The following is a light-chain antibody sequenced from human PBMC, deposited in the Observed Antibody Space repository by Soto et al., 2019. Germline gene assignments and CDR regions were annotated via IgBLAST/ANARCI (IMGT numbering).Light chain of an antibody. Sequence: DTQMTQSPSSLSASVGDRVTITCRASQSISRNLNWYQQKPGRAPKLLIYAASSLLSGVPSRFSGSGSGTDFTLTISSLQPEDFATYYCQHSYSTPHTFGQGTKLEIK. CDR1: QSISRN. J-gene: IGKJ2*01. CDR2: AAS. CDR3: QHSYSTPHT. V-gene: IGKV1-39*01.